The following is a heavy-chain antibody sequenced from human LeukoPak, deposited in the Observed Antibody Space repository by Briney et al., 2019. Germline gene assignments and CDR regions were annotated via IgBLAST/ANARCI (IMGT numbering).Heavy chain of an antibody. CDR2: ISSSSSYI. D-gene: IGHD5-12*01. V-gene: IGHV3-21*01. CDR3: ARDRIVATIPRLGYFDY. Sequence: GSLRLSCAASGFTFNNYAMNWVRQAPGKGLEWVSSISSSSSYIYYADSVKGRFTISRDNAKNSLYLQMNSLRAEDTAVYYCARDRIVATIPRLGYFDYWGQGTLVTVSS. J-gene: IGHJ4*02. CDR1: GFTFNNYA.